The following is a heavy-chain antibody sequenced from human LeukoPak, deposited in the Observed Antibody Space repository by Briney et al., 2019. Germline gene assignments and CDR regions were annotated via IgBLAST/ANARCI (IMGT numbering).Heavy chain of an antibody. J-gene: IGHJ4*02. CDR3: ARVYSHTITMVWGVIGG. CDR2: IKQDGSET. CDR1: GFTFSSYW. D-gene: IGHD3-10*01. Sequence: PGGSLRLSCAASGFTFSSYWMSWVRQAPGRGLEWVANIKQDGSETYYVDSVKGRFTISRDNAKNSLYLQMNSLRAEDTAVYYCARVYSHTITMVWGVIGGWGQGTVVTVSS. V-gene: IGHV3-7*03.